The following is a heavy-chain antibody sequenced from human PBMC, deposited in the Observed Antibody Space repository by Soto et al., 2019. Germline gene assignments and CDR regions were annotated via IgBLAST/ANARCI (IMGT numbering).Heavy chain of an antibody. CDR3: XXXTXXXXYYXXXXYMDV. Sequence: ESGGGXXXXXXSLRLSCXASGFTFSSYSMNWVRQAPGKGLEWVSSISSSSSYIYYADSVKGRFTISRXXXXXXXXXXMXXXXXXXXXXXXXXXXTXXXXYYXXXXYMDVWGKGTT. CDR2: ISSSSSYI. J-gene: IGHJ6*03. CDR1: GFTFSSYS. V-gene: IGHV3-21*01.